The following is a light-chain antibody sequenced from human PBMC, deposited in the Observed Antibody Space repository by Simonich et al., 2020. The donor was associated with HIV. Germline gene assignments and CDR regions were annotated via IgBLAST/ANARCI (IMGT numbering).Light chain of an antibody. J-gene: IGKJ4*01. V-gene: IGKV4-1*01. CDR2: WAS. CDR1: QSVLYGSTNKHY. Sequence: DIVMTQSPDSLAVSLGERATINCKSSQSVLYGSTNKHYLAWYQQKPGQPPTRLIYWASSRESGVPDRFSGSGSETDFTLTISSLQAEDVAVYYCQQYFRTPLTFGGGTKVEIK. CDR3: QQYFRTPLT.